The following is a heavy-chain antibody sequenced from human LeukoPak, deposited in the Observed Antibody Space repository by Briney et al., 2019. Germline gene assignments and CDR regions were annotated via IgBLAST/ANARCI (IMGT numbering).Heavy chain of an antibody. CDR3: ARDELFDC. CDR2: IKQDGSEK. Sequence: GGSLRLSCAASGFTFSGYWMSWVRQAPGKGLEWVANIKQDGSEKYYVDSVKGRFTVSRDNAKNSLYLQMNSLRAEDTAVYYCARDELFDCWGQGTLVTVSS. J-gene: IGHJ4*02. CDR1: GFTFSGYW. D-gene: IGHD1-7*01. V-gene: IGHV3-7*03.